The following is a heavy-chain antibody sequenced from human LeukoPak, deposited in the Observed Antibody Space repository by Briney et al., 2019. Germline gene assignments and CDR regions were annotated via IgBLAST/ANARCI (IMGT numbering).Heavy chain of an antibody. D-gene: IGHD6-13*01. CDR2: IKQDGSEK. Sequence: PGGSLRLSCAASGFTFSSYWMSWVRQAPGKGLEWVANIKQDGSEKYYVDSVKGRFTISRDNAKNSLYLQMNSLRAEDTAVYYCARDSPFIAAAGPDGFDYWGQGTLVTVSS. J-gene: IGHJ4*02. CDR3: ARDSPFIAAAGPDGFDY. CDR1: GFTFSSYW. V-gene: IGHV3-7*03.